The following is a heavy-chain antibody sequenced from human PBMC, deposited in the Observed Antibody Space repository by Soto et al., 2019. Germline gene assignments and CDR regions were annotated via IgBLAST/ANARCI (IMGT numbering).Heavy chain of an antibody. V-gene: IGHV1-69*13. D-gene: IGHD5-12*01. CDR2: SIPIFGTA. CDR3: ARGRGYSGDDHYYYSDMDV. Sequence: AVKVCCKASGGTFNNYPITWVRQAPGQGLEWMGGSIPIFGTANYAQKFQGRVTITVDESTSTAYMELSSLRSEDTAVYYCARGRGYSGDDHYYYSDMDVWAQGTTVPVSS. CDR1: GGTFNNYP. J-gene: IGHJ6*02.